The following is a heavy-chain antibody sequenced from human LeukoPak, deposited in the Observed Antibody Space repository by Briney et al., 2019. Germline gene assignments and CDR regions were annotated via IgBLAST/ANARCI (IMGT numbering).Heavy chain of an antibody. V-gene: IGHV3-23*01. CDR2: ISGSGGST. D-gene: IGHD4-23*01. Sequence: QPGGSLRLSCAASGFTFSTYGMSWVRQAPGKGLEWVSAISGSGGSTYYADSVKGRFTISRDNSKNTLYLQMNSLRAEDTAVYYCAKVLWTTVVTPCLDYWGQGTLVTVSS. CDR3: AKVLWTTVVTPCLDY. J-gene: IGHJ4*02. CDR1: GFTFSTYG.